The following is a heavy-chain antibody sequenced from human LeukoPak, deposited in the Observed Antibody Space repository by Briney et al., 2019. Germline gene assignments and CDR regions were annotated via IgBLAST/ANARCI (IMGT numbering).Heavy chain of an antibody. CDR1: GGTFSSYA. CDR2: MIPIFGTA. Sequence: GASVKVSCKASGGTFSSYAISWVRQAPGQGREWMGGMIPIFGTANYAQKFQGRVTITADESTSTAYMELSSLRSEDTAVYYCARDRDDYVWGSYRYSDYWGQGTLVTVSS. D-gene: IGHD3-16*02. J-gene: IGHJ4*02. CDR3: ARDRDDYVWGSYRYSDY. V-gene: IGHV1-69*13.